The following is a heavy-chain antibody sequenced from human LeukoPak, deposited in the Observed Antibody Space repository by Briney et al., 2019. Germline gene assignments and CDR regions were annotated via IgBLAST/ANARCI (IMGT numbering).Heavy chain of an antibody. J-gene: IGHJ3*02. CDR2: IYYSGST. CDR3: ARPIYSGSYRHAFDI. CDR1: GGSISSSSYY. Sequence: SETLSLTCTVSGGSISSSSYYWGWIRQPPGKGLEWIGSIYYSGSTYYNPSLKSRVTISVDTSKNQISLKLSSVTAADTAVYYCARPIYSGSYRHAFDIWGQGTMVTVSS. D-gene: IGHD1-26*01. V-gene: IGHV4-39*01.